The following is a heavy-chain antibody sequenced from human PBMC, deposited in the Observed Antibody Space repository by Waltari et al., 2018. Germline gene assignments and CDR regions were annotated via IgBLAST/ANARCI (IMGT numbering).Heavy chain of an antibody. CDR2: INPNNGDT. D-gene: IGHD2-2*01. CDR1: GYTFSGHY. V-gene: IGHV1-2*02. CDR3: ARDYCSSFDCHHPYGMDV. Sequence: QVQLVQSGAEVKKPGASVKVSCKSGYTFSGHYINGVRQAPGQGLEWMGWINPNNGDTNYARKFQGRVTLTRLSSSTTAFMELRGLNSDDTAVYYCARDYCSSFDCHHPYGMDVWGQGTTVIVSS. J-gene: IGHJ6*02.